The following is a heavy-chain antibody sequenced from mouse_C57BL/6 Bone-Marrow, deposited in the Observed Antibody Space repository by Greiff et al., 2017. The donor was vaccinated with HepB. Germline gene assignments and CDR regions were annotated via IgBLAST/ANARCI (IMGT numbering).Heavy chain of an antibody. CDR3: ARVGYYGSTWFAY. J-gene: IGHJ3*01. D-gene: IGHD1-1*01. CDR2: IYPGSGST. V-gene: IGHV1-55*01. Sequence: VQLQQPGAELVKPGASVKMSCKASGYTFTSYWITWVKQRPGQGLEWIGDIYPGSGSTNYNEKFKSKATLTVDTSSSTAYMQLSSLTSEDSAVYYCARVGYYGSTWFAYWGQGTLVTVSA. CDR1: GYTFTSYW.